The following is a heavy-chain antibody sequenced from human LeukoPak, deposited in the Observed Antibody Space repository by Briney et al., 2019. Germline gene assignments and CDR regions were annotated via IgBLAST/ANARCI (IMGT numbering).Heavy chain of an antibody. CDR2: IKQDGSEK. Sequence: QAGGSLRLSCAASGFTFSSYWMYWVRQAPGKGLEWVASIKQDGSEKYYVDSVKGRFTISRDNAKNSLYLQMNSLRAEDTAVYYCARAPARARLDYWGQGTLVTVSS. CDR1: GFTFSSYW. J-gene: IGHJ4*02. D-gene: IGHD6-6*01. V-gene: IGHV3-7*01. CDR3: ARAPARARLDY.